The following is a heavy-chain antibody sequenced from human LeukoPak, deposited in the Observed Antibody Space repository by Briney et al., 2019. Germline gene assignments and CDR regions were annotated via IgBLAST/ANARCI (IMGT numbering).Heavy chain of an antibody. CDR2: ISGSGGAT. J-gene: IGHJ4*02. CDR3: AKDGYNYDSSGHFDY. D-gene: IGHD3-22*01. V-gene: IGHV3-23*01. CDR1: GFTFSLFA. Sequence: GGSLRLSCAASGFTFSLFAMHWVRQAPGKGLEWVSAISGSGGATYHADADSVKGRFTISRDNSKNALYLEINNLRAEDTAVYYCAKDGYNYDSSGHFDYWGQGTLVTVSS.